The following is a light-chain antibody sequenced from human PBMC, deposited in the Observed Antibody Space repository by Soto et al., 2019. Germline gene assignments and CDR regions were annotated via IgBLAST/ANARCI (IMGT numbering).Light chain of an antibody. CDR1: HSINDD. CDR2: RSS. J-gene: IGKJ1*01. CDR3: QHYNSYSEA. V-gene: IGKV3-15*01. Sequence: ITQSPATRSVSPGERVTLSCRASHSINDDVAWYPQKPGQPPTLVMYRSSARDIGIPARFSGSGSGTEFTLTISSLQSEDFATSYCQHYNSYSEAFGQGTKVDIK.